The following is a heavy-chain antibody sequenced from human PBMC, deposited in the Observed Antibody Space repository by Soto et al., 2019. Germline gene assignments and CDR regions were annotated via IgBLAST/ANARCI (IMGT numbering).Heavy chain of an antibody. CDR2: FDPEDGET. Sequence: ASVKVSCKASGYSFTRYGFSWVRQAPGKGLEWMGGFDPEDGETIYAQKFQGRVTMTEDTSTDTAYMELSSLISEDAAVYYCATAHRIVGATISSDYYYGMDVWGQGTTVTVSS. D-gene: IGHD1-26*01. V-gene: IGHV1-24*01. CDR3: ATAHRIVGATISSDYYYGMDV. J-gene: IGHJ6*02. CDR1: GYSFTRYG.